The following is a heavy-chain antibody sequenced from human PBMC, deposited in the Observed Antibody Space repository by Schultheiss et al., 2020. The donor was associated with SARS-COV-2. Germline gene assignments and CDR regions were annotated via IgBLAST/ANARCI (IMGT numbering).Heavy chain of an antibody. CDR3: ARSPTRYSYGFNYFDY. Sequence: SETLSLTCTVSGGSISSGSYYWSWIRQPAGKGLEWIGRIYTSGSTNYTPSLKSRVTMSVDTSKNQFSLKLSSVTAADTAVYVCARSPTRYSYGFNYFDYWGQGTLVTVSS. V-gene: IGHV4-61*02. D-gene: IGHD5-18*01. J-gene: IGHJ4*02. CDR2: IYTSGST. CDR1: GGSISSGSYY.